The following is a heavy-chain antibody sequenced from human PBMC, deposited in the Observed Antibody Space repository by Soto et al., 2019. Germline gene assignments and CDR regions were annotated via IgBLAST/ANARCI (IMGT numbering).Heavy chain of an antibody. CDR1: GGTFSNYA. V-gene: IGHV1-69*12. Sequence: QVQLVQSGAEVKKPGSSVKVSCKVSGGTFSNYAIDWVRLAPGHGLAWMGGIVPIFGTTYYTQMFQGRATVIADAYTPTAYLEMSSLRSEDTAIYYCARVEAVAGLYNYHGLDVWGQGTAVTVSS. J-gene: IGHJ6*02. D-gene: IGHD6-19*01. CDR2: IVPIFGTT. CDR3: ARVEAVAGLYNYHGLDV.